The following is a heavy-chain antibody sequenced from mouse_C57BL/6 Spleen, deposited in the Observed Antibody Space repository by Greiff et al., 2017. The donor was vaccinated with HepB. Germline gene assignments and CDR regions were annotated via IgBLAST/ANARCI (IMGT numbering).Heavy chain of an antibody. V-gene: IGHV1-18*01. Sequence: VQLQQSGPELVKPGASVKIPCKASGYTFTDYNMDWVKQSHGKSLEWIGDINPNNGGTIYNQKFKGKATLTGDKSSSTAYMELRSLTSEDTAVYYCARLDHYGSSFYAMDYWGQGTSVTVSS. CDR2: INPNNGGT. CDR3: ARLDHYGSSFYAMDY. CDR1: GYTFTDYN. J-gene: IGHJ4*01. D-gene: IGHD1-1*01.